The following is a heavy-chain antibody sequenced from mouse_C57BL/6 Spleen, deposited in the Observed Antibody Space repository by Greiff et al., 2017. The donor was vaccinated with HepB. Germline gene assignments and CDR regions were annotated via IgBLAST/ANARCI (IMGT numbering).Heavy chain of an antibody. CDR2: IYPRDGST. D-gene: IGHD2-4*01. J-gene: IGHJ3*01. Sequence: VKLQESGPELVKPGASVKLSCKASGYTFTSYDINWVKQRPGQGLEWIGWIYPRDGSTKYNEKFKGKATLTVDTSSSTAYMELHSLTSEDSAVYFCARGISTMITTWFAYWGQGTLVTVSA. CDR3: ARGISTMITTWFAY. V-gene: IGHV1-85*01. CDR1: GYTFTSYD.